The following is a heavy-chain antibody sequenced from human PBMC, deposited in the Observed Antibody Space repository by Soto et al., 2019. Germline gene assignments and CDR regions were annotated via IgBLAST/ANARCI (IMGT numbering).Heavy chain of an antibody. V-gene: IGHV3-13*01. D-gene: IGHD3-10*01. J-gene: IGHJ6*03. Sequence: GGSLRLSCAASGFTLSSYDMHWVRQAPGRGLEWVSVIGTAGDTSYRGSVKGRFTISREKANNSLYLQMNSLLAGDTAVYYCARGFGSFYYMDVWGKGTTVTVSS. CDR3: ARGFGSFYYMDV. CDR1: GFTLSSYD. CDR2: IGTAGDT.